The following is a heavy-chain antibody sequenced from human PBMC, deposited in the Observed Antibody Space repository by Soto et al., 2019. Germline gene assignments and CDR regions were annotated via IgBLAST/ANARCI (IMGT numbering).Heavy chain of an antibody. CDR3: AKDRRAGGNYGFYSDF. V-gene: IGHV3-23*01. J-gene: IGHJ4*02. CDR2: SSATGAGT. CDR1: GFTFSSYG. Sequence: GGSLRLSCAASGFTFSSYGMTWVRQAPGKGLEWVSFSSATGAGTYYADSVKGRFTVSRDNSKNTLYLQMTSLRADDTAVYYCAKDRRAGGNYGFYSDFWGQGALVTVSS. D-gene: IGHD1-7*01.